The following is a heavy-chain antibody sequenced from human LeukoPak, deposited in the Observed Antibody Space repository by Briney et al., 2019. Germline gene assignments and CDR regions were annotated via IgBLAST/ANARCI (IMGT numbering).Heavy chain of an antibody. CDR3: ARYYDILTGYYRDFDC. Sequence: GGSLRLSCAASGFTFSSYSMNWVRQAPGKGLEWVSSISSSSSYIYYADSVKGRFTIPRDNAKNSLYLQMNSLRAEDTAVYYCARYYDILTGYYRDFDCWGQGTLVTVSS. CDR2: ISSSSSYI. V-gene: IGHV3-21*01. J-gene: IGHJ4*02. D-gene: IGHD3-9*01. CDR1: GFTFSSYS.